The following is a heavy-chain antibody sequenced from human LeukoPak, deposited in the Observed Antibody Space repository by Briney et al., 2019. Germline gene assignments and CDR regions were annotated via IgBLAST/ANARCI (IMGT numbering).Heavy chain of an antibody. CDR2: IKQGGSEK. CDR1: GFTFSNYW. J-gene: IGHJ4*02. D-gene: IGHD6-13*01. CDR3: AKDIAAADPGPYYFDY. Sequence: GGSLRLSCAASGFTFSNYWMTWVRQAPGKGLEWVANIKQGGSEKYYVDSVKGRFTISRDNAKNSLYLQMNSLRAEDTALYYCAKDIAAADPGPYYFDYWGQGTLVTVSS. V-gene: IGHV3-7*03.